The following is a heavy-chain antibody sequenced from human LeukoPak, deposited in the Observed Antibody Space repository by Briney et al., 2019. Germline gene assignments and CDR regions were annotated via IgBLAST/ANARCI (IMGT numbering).Heavy chain of an antibody. CDR2: ISYDENNK. CDR3: ARDPYYDSSGYLDF. J-gene: IGHJ4*02. D-gene: IGHD3-22*01. Sequence: LSGTSLRLSCAASGFTFSNYAMHWVRQAPAKGLEWVAVISYDENNKYYADSVKGHFTISRDNSKNTLYLQMNTLTAEDTAVYYCARDPYYDSSGYLDFWGQGTLVTVSS. CDR1: GFTFSNYA. V-gene: IGHV3-30-3*01.